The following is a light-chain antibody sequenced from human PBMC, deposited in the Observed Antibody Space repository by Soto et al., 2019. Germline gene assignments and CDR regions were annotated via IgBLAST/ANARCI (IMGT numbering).Light chain of an antibody. V-gene: IGKV1-9*01. CDR2: AAS. Sequence: IQLTQSPSFLSASVGDRVTITCRASQGIGSYLAWYQQRPGKAPKLLIYAASILQGGVPSRYGGSGSGTEFTLTVSSLQPEDFATYYCQQFNNYPPTFGQGTKLEIK. J-gene: IGKJ2*01. CDR3: QQFNNYPPT. CDR1: QGIGSY.